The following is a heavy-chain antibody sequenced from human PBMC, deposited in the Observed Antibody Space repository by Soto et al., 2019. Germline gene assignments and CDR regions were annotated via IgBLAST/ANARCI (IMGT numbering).Heavy chain of an antibody. CDR3: ARSIAAAGPRGAFDI. CDR2: INPNSGGT. CDR1: GYTFTGYY. Sequence: GASVKVSCKASGYTFTGYYMHWLRQAPGQGLEWMGWINPNSGGTNYAQKFQGRVTMTRDTSISTAYMELSRLRSDDTAVYYCARSIAAAGPRGAFDIWGQGTMVTVSS. J-gene: IGHJ3*02. V-gene: IGHV1-2*02. D-gene: IGHD6-13*01.